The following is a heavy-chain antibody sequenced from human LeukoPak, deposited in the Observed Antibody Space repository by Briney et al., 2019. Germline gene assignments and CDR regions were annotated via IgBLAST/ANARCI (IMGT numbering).Heavy chain of an antibody. CDR1: GFTFSSYG. CDR3: AKDSYGTQGDY. J-gene: IGHJ4*02. V-gene: IGHV3-30*18. CDR2: ISYDGSNK. D-gene: IGHD4-17*01. Sequence: GGSLRLSCAASGFTFSSYGMHWVRQAPGKGLEWVAVISYDGSNKYYADSVKGRFTISRDKSKNTLYLQMNSLRAEDTAVYYCAKDSYGTQGDYWGQGTLVTVSS.